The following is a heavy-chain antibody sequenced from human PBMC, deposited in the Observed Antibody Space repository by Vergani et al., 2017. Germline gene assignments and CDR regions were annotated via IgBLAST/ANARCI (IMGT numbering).Heavy chain of an antibody. Sequence: QLQLQESGPGLVKPSETLSLTCTVSGGSISSSSYYWGWIRQPPGKGLGWIGSIYYSGSTYYNPSLKSRVTISVDTSKNQFSLKLSSVTAADTAVYYCARLGKSYGDFCFDYWGQGTLVTVSS. CDR1: GGSISSSSYY. CDR3: ARLGKSYGDFCFDY. D-gene: IGHD4-17*01. CDR2: IYYSGST. V-gene: IGHV4-39*01. J-gene: IGHJ4*02.